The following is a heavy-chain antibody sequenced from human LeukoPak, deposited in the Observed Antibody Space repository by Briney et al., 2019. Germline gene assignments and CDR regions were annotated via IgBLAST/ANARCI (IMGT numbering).Heavy chain of an antibody. Sequence: SETLSLTCTVSGGSISSYYWSWIRQPAGKGLEWIGRIYTSGSTNYNPSLKSRVTMSVDTSKNQFSLKLSSVTAADTAVYYCAREELTTLSGADAFDIWGQGTMVTVSS. D-gene: IGHD4-11*01. CDR1: GGSISSYY. V-gene: IGHV4-4*07. J-gene: IGHJ3*02. CDR2: IYTSGST. CDR3: AREELTTLSGADAFDI.